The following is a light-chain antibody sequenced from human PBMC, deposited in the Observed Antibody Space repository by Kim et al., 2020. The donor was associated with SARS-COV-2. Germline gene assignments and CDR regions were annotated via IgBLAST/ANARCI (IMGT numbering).Light chain of an antibody. CDR1: ALPNQY. V-gene: IGLV3-25*03. CDR3: QSPDSSATWV. CDR2: KDT. Sequence: SYELTQPPSVSVSPGQTARITCSGDALPNQYVYWYQQRPGRAPVLIIYKDTGRPSGVPERISGSSSGTTATLTISGVQAEDESDYYCQSPDSSATWVFGGGTQLTVL. J-gene: IGLJ3*02.